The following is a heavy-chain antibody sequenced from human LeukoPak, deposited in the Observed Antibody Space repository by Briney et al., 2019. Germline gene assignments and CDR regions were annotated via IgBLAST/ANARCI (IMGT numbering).Heavy chain of an antibody. Sequence: GGSLRLSCAASGFTFSNYAMSWVRQAPGTGLEWVSSISSSSSYIYYADSVKGRFTISRDNAKDSLYLQMNSLRAEDTAVYYCARDMRGVSSSSYAFDIWGQGTMVTVSS. D-gene: IGHD6-6*01. CDR1: GFTFSNYA. CDR3: ARDMRGVSSSSYAFDI. V-gene: IGHV3-21*01. J-gene: IGHJ3*02. CDR2: ISSSSSYI.